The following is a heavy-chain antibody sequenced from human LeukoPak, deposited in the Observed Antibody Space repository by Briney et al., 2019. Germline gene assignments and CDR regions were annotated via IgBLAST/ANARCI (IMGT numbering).Heavy chain of an antibody. J-gene: IGHJ5*02. CDR1: GYTFTSYG. CDR3: ARVRRTHYDFWSGYQNWFDP. Sequence: SVKVSCKASGYTFTSYGISWVRQPPGQGLEWMGGIIPIFGTANYAQKFQGRVTITADKSTSTAYMELSSLRSEDTAVYYCARVRRTHYDFWSGYQNWFDPWGQGTLVTVSS. D-gene: IGHD3-3*01. CDR2: IIPIFGTA. V-gene: IGHV1-69*06.